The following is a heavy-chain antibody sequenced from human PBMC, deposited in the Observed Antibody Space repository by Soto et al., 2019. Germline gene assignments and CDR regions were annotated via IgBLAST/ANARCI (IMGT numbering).Heavy chain of an antibody. CDR3: ARAVVVVAATPIGEGFDY. Sequence: SESLSLTCASYGGSFSGYYWSVTRQPPGKGLEWIGEINHSGSTNYNPSLKSRVTISVDTSKNQFYLKLSSVTAADTAVYYCARAVVVVAATPIGEGFDYWGQGTLVTVSS. V-gene: IGHV4-34*01. J-gene: IGHJ4*02. CDR2: INHSGST. D-gene: IGHD2-15*01. CDR1: GGSFSGYY.